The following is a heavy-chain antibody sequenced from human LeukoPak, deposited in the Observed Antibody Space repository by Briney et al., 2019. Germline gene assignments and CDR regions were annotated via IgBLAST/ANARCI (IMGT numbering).Heavy chain of an antibody. Sequence: SLRLSCAASGFTFDDYAMHWVRQAPGMGLEWVSGISWNSGSIGYADSVKGRFTISRDNAKNSLYLQMNSLRAEDTALYYCARSMVRGVTELNWFDPWGQGTLVTVSS. V-gene: IGHV3-9*01. D-gene: IGHD3-10*01. CDR1: GFTFDDYA. CDR3: ARSMVRGVTELNWFDP. J-gene: IGHJ5*02. CDR2: ISWNSGSI.